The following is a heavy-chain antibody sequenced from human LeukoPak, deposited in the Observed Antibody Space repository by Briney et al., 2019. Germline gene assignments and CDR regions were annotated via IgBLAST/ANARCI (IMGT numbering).Heavy chain of an antibody. D-gene: IGHD2-15*01. CDR2: IHHGGST. Sequence: PSETLSLTCAVSAYSISSGYYWGWIRQPPGKGLEWIGSIHHGGSTYYNPSLKSRITISIDRSKNQFSLKLNPVTAADSAVYYCATNVTYSLDNWGQGTLVTVSS. J-gene: IGHJ4*02. CDR1: AYSISSGYY. CDR3: ATNVTYSLDN. V-gene: IGHV4-38-2*01.